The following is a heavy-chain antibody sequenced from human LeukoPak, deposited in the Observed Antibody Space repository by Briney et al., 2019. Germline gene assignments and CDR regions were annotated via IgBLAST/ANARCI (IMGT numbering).Heavy chain of an antibody. CDR2: ISGSGGST. V-gene: IGHV3-23*01. CDR3: AKDQRKELLWFGELFLPYFDY. CDR1: GFTFSSYA. Sequence: PGGSLRLSCAASGFTFSSYAMSWVRQAPGKGLEWVSAISGSGGSTYYADSVKGRFTISRDNSKNTLYLQMNSLRAEDTAVYYCAKDQRKELLWFGELFLPYFDYWGQGTLVTVSS. J-gene: IGHJ4*02. D-gene: IGHD3-10*01.